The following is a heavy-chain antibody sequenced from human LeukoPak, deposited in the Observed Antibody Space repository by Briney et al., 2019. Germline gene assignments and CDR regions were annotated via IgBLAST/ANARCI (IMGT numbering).Heavy chain of an antibody. D-gene: IGHD3-3*01. V-gene: IGHV3-23*01. CDR2: ISGGST. J-gene: IGHJ5*02. CDR3: AKVWYYDFWSGYNWFDP. CDR1: GFTFSSYA. Sequence: GGSLRLSCAASGFTFSSYAMSWVRQAPGKGLEWVSAISGGSTYYADSVKGRFTISRDNSKNTLYLQMNSLRAEDTAVYYCAKVWYYDFWSGYNWFDPWGQGTLVTVSS.